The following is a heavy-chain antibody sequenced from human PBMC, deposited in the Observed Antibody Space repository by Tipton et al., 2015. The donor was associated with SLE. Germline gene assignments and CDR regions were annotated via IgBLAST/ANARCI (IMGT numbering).Heavy chain of an antibody. CDR1: GFTFSSYG. Sequence: RSLRLSCAASGFTFSSYGMHWVRQAPGKGLEWVAVIWYDGSNKYYADSVKGRFTISRDNSKNTLYLQMNSLRAEDTAVYYCARDMSTGREAGDNWETALNYWGQGTLVTVSS. D-gene: IGHD1-20*01. CDR2: IWYDGSNK. CDR3: ARDMSTGREAGDNWETALNY. J-gene: IGHJ4*02. V-gene: IGHV3-33*01.